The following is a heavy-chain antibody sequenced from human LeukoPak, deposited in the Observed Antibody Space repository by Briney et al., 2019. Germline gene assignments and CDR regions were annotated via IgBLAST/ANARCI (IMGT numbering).Heavy chain of an antibody. CDR3: ARDQSGCSGGSCYKGASYYYYMDV. D-gene: IGHD2-15*01. CDR2: IYTSGST. J-gene: IGHJ6*03. V-gene: IGHV4-4*07. CDR1: GGSISSYY. Sequence: SETLFLTCTVSGGSISSYYWSWIRQPAGKGLEWIGRIYTSGSTNYNPSLKSRVTMSVDTSKNQFSLKLSSVTAADTAVYYCARDQSGCSGGSCYKGASYYYYMDVWGKGTTVTVSS.